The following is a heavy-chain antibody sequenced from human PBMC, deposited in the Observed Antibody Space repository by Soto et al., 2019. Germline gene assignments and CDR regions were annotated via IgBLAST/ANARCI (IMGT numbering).Heavy chain of an antibody. CDR1: GGSFNSFY. J-gene: IGHJ4*02. CDR2: INHSGRT. V-gene: IGHV4-34*02. D-gene: IGHD6-6*01. Sequence: QVQLQQWGAGLLKPSGTLSLTCAVSGGSFNSFYWSWIRQAPGKGLEWIGEINHSGRTNYNPSLKSRVTILVDPSKNQFSLNLTSVTAADTAVYYCAREYSSSYYCDYWGQGTLVTVSS. CDR3: AREYSSSYYCDY.